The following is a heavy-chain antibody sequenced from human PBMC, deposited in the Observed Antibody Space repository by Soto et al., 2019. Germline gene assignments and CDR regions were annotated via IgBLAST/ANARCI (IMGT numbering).Heavy chain of an antibody. CDR3: ARGPPLLW. J-gene: IGHJ4*02. Sequence: PSETLSLTCTVSGDSISTDYWSWIRQSPGKGLEWIGFIYYGGSTNYNPSLKSRVTISVDTPKNQFSLKLSSVTAADTAVYYCARGPPLLWWSQGTLVTVSS. D-gene: IGHD2-21*01. V-gene: IGHV4-59*12. CDR2: IYYGGST. CDR1: GDSISTDY.